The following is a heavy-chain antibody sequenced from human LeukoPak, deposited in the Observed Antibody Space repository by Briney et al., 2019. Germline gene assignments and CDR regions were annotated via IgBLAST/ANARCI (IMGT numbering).Heavy chain of an antibody. D-gene: IGHD2-15*01. CDR2: IHYSGST. CDR3: ARGFVVVVAADFPSQTRKQRPFDY. J-gene: IGHJ4*02. V-gene: IGHV4-39*01. Sequence: SETLSLTCTVSGVSISSSSYYWGWIRQPPGKGLEWIGNIHYSGSTYYNPSLKSRLTISVGTSKNQFSLKLSSVTAADTAVYYCARGFVVVVAADFPSQTRKQRPFDYWGQGTLVTVSS. CDR1: GVSISSSSYY.